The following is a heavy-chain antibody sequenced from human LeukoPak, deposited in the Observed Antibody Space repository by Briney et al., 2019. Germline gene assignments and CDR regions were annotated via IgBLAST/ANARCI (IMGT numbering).Heavy chain of an antibody. CDR3: VKDRVPDGVWSVDY. D-gene: IGHD2-8*02. V-gene: IGHV3-23*01. Sequence: GGSLRLSCAASGFTFSSYAMTWVRQAPGKGLEWVSAISGSGGSTYYADSVKGRFTISRDRSTNTLSLEMNSLRVEDTAVYYCVKDRVPDGVWSVDYWGQGTLVTVS. CDR2: ISGSGGST. CDR1: GFTFSSYA. J-gene: IGHJ4*02.